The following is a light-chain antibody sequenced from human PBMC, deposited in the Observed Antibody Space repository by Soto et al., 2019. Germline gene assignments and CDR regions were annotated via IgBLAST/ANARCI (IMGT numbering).Light chain of an antibody. Sequence: EIVMTQSPGTLSVSPGERATLSCRASQSFNSNLAWYQQKPGQAPRLLIYGASTRATGIPARFSGSGSGTVFTLTISSLQSEDFAVYYCQQYDRWPLTFGGGTNLEIK. CDR1: QSFNSN. CDR3: QQYDRWPLT. CDR2: GAS. J-gene: IGKJ4*01. V-gene: IGKV3-15*01.